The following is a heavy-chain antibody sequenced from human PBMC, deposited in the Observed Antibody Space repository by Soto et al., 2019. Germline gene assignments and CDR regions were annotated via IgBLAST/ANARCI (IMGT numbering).Heavy chain of an antibody. D-gene: IGHD3-22*01. CDR1: GGSISSSSYY. CDR3: AREKYYDSSGYYDAFDI. V-gene: IGHV4-39*02. Sequence: QLQLQESGPGLVKPSETLSLTCTVSGGSISSSSYYWGWIRQPPGKGLEWIGSIYYSGSTYYNPSLTSRVTISVDTSKNQFSLKLSSVTAADTAVYYCAREKYYDSSGYYDAFDIWGQGTMVTVSS. J-gene: IGHJ3*02. CDR2: IYYSGST.